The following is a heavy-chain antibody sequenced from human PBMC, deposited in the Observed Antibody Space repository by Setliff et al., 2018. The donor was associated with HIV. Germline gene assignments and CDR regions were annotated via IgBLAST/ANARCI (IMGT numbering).Heavy chain of an antibody. CDR3: VKDSLGAMVPYYFQS. Sequence: GGSLRLSCAASGFTFSNYARSWVRQAPVKGLAWVAGLSYEGSYKYYAVSVKGRCTISRDTSRNTLYLQMNSLRAEDTAVYYCVKDSLGAMVPYYFQSWGQGTLVTVSS. CDR2: LSYEGSYK. J-gene: IGHJ4*02. CDR1: GFTFSNYA. D-gene: IGHD5-18*01. V-gene: IGHV3-30*18.